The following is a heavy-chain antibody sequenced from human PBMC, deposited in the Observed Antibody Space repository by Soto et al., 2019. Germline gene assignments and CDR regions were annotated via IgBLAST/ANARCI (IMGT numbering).Heavy chain of an antibody. Sequence: GGSLRLSCAASGFTFSSYAMSWVRQAPGKGLEWVSAISGSGGSTYYADSVKGRFTISRDSSKNTLYLQMNSLRAGDTAVYYCAKDRDWNYVPPYFDYWGQGTLVTVSS. D-gene: IGHD1-7*01. J-gene: IGHJ4*02. V-gene: IGHV3-23*01. CDR3: AKDRDWNYVPPYFDY. CDR2: ISGSGGST. CDR1: GFTFSSYA.